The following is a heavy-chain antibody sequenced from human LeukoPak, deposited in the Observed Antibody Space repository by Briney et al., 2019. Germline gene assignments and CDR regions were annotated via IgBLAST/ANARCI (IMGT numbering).Heavy chain of an antibody. D-gene: IGHD6-13*01. Sequence: GRSLRLSCAASGFTFSSYGMHWVRQAPGKGLEWVAVISYDGSNKYYADSVKGRFTISRDNSKNTLYLQMNSLRAEDTAVYYCAGERPSSSWYDFWGQGTLVTVSS. CDR2: ISYDGSNK. J-gene: IGHJ5*01. CDR1: GFTFSSYG. CDR3: AGERPSSSWYDF. V-gene: IGHV3-30*03.